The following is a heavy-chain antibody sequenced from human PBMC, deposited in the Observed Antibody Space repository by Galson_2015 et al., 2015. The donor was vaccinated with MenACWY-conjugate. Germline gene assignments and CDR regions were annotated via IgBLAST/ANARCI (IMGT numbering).Heavy chain of an antibody. CDR2: IKSKTHSGTP. Sequence: SLRLSCAASGFTFSNAWMTWVRQAPGKGLEWVGRIKSKTHSGTPDYAPPVNGRFTISRDDSRNTVYLEMNGLKAEDTGLYYCTTDYFGQYFFDAWGQGTPVTVSS. CDR1: GFTFSNAW. D-gene: IGHD2/OR15-2a*01. J-gene: IGHJ4*02. V-gene: IGHV3-15*01. CDR3: TTDYFGQYFFDA.